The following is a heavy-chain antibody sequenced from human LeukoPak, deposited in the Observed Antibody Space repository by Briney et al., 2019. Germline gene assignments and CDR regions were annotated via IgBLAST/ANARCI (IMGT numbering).Heavy chain of an antibody. CDR1: GFTQIDYG. D-gene: IGHD4-17*01. CDR2: ISWNSGSI. Sequence: GRSLRLSCAASGFTQIDYGMHWVRQAPGKGLEWVSGISWNSGSIGYADSVKGRFTISRDNAKNSLYLQMNSLRAEDTALYYCAKDTDYGDYRPFDAFDIWGQGTMVTVSS. CDR3: AKDTDYGDYRPFDAFDI. J-gene: IGHJ3*02. V-gene: IGHV3-9*01.